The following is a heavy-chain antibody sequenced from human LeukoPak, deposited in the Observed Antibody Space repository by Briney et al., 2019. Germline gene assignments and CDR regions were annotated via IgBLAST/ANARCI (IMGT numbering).Heavy chain of an antibody. D-gene: IGHD3-10*01. CDR2: IYTSGST. Sequence: SETLSLTCTVSGGSISSYYWSWIRQPAGKGLEWIGRIYTSGSTNYNPSLKSRVTMSVDTSKNQFSLKLSSVTAADTAVYYCARGRFTMVRGVIKGYHFDYWGQGTLVTVSS. V-gene: IGHV4-4*07. CDR1: GGSISSYY. J-gene: IGHJ4*02. CDR3: ARGRFTMVRGVIKGYHFDY.